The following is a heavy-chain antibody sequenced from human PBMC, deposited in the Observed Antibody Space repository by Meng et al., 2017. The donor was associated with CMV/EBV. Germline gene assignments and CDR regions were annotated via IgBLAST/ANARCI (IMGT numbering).Heavy chain of an antibody. CDR3: ARDLEVAGYYYYGMDV. J-gene: IGHJ6*02. D-gene: IGHD3-3*01. CDR1: GYTFTGYY. CDR2: INPNSGGT. V-gene: IGHV1-2*02. Sequence: ASVKVSCKASGYTFTGYYMYWVRQAPGQGLESMGWINPNSGGTKYAQKFQGRVTMTRDTSISTAYMEVSRLRSDDTAVYYCARDLEVAGYYYYGMDVWGQGTTVTVSS.